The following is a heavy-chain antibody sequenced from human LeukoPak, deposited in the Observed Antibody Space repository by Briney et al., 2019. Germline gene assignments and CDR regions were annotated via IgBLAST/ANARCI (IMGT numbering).Heavy chain of an antibody. V-gene: IGHV4-59*01. Sequence: ASETLSLTCTVSGGSISSYYWSWIRQPPGKGLECIGFIYYSETTNYNPSFKSRVTISVDTSKNQFSLKLNSVTAADTAVYYCARFPGGAEYRHYYYMDVWGKGTTVTVSS. J-gene: IGHJ6*03. CDR1: GGSISSYY. CDR2: IYYSETT. D-gene: IGHD1-14*01. CDR3: ARFPGGAEYRHYYYMDV.